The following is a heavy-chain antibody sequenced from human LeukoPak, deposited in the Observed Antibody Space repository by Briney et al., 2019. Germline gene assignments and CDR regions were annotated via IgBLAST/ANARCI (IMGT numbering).Heavy chain of an antibody. V-gene: IGHV1-2*02. J-gene: IGHJ4*02. CDR3: ARGASSGWSPAY. Sequence: ASVKVSCTASGYTFTGYYMHWVRQAPRQGLEWMGWINPNSGGTNYAQKFQGRVTMTSDTSISTAYMELSRLRSDDTAVYYCARGASSGWSPAYWGQGTLVTVSS. CDR1: GYTFTGYY. CDR2: INPNSGGT. D-gene: IGHD6-19*01.